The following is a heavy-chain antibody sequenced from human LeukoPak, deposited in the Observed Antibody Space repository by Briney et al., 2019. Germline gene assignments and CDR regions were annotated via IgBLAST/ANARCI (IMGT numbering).Heavy chain of an antibody. Sequence: PGRSLRLSCAASGFTFSSYAMHWVRQAPGKGMERVAVISYDGSNKYYADSVKGRFTISRDNSKNTLYLQMNSLRAEDTAVYYCARSPLGYCSGGSCHFDYWGQGTLVTVSS. CDR3: ARSPLGYCSGGSCHFDY. V-gene: IGHV3-30*04. CDR1: GFTFSSYA. D-gene: IGHD2-15*01. CDR2: ISYDGSNK. J-gene: IGHJ4*02.